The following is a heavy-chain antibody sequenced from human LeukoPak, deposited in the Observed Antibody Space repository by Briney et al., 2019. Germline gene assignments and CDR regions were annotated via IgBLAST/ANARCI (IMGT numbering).Heavy chain of an antibody. CDR2: ISGSGANI. D-gene: IGHD1-26*01. V-gene: IGHV3-21*01. J-gene: IGHJ4*02. Sequence: GGSLRLSCAASGFTFSTYAMSWVRQAPGKGLEWVSTISGSGANIYYADSVKGRFTISRDNAKNSLYLQMNSLRAEDTAVYYCARASGSYPTVTFDYWGQGTLVTVSS. CDR1: GFTFSTYA. CDR3: ARASGSYPTVTFDY.